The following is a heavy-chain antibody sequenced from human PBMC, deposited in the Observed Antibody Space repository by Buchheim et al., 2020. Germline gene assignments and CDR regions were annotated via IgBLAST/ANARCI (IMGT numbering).Heavy chain of an antibody. D-gene: IGHD6-19*01. CDR2: ISSSSSYI. CDR1: GFTFSSYS. V-gene: IGHV3-21*01. CDR3: ARARRDSSGQNPLPNWFDP. Sequence: EVQLVESGGGLVKPGGSLRLSCAASGFTFSSYSMNWVRQAPGKGLEWVSSISSSSSYIYYADSVKGRFTISRDNAKNSLYLKMNSLRAEDTAVYYCARARRDSSGQNPLPNWFDPWGQGTL. J-gene: IGHJ5*02.